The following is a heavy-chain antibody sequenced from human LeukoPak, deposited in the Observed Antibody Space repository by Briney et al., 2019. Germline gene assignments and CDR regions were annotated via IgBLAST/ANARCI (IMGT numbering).Heavy chain of an antibody. D-gene: IGHD6-6*01. CDR2: IYHSGST. CDR1: GGSISSGGYY. J-gene: IGHJ5*02. Sequence: SETLSLTCTVSGGSISSGGYYWSWIRQPPGKGLEWIGYIYHSGSTYYNPSLKSRVTISVDRSKNQFSLKLSSVTAADMAVYYCARDSPQYSSSHNWFDPWGQGTLVTVSS. V-gene: IGHV4-30-2*01. CDR3: ARDSPQYSSSHNWFDP.